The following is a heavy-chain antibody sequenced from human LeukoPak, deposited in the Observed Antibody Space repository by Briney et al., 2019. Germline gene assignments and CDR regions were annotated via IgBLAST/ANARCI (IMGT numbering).Heavy chain of an antibody. CDR3: AKTAALGYGSGSWHYYYGMDV. V-gene: IGHV4-61*02. J-gene: IGHJ6*02. Sequence: SETLSLTCTVSGGSISSSSYYWSWIRQPAGKGLEWIGRIYTSGSTNYNPSLKSRVTMSVDTSKNQFSLKLSSVTAADTAVYYCAKTAALGYGSGSWHYYYGMDVWGQGTTVTVSS. CDR2: IYTSGST. D-gene: IGHD3-10*01. CDR1: GGSISSSSYY.